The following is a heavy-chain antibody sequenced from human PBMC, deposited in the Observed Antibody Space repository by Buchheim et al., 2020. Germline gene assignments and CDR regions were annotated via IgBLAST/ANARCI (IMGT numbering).Heavy chain of an antibody. D-gene: IGHD1-26*01. CDR3: ARLLSGLPWGD. Sequence: QVQLQQWGAGLLKSSETLSLTCAVYGGSSNDYYWSWIRQPPGKGLEWIAETHHSGRTNYNSSLKSRVTISIDPSRNHFSLKLSSVTAADTAVYYCARLLSGLPWGDWGQGTL. V-gene: IGHV4-34*01. CDR2: THHSGRT. J-gene: IGHJ4*02. CDR1: GGSSNDYY.